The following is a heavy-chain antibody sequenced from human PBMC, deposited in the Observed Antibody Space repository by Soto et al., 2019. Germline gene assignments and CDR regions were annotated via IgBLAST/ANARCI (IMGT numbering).Heavy chain of an antibody. Sequence: GVSLRLSCAASGFTFSSYSMNWVLQAPGKGLEWVSSISSSSSYIYYADSVKGRFTISRDNAKNSLYLQMNSLRAEDTAVYYCARDKVDNTMVQGVWFDPWGQGTLVTVSS. CDR2: ISSSSSYI. CDR1: GFTFSSYS. V-gene: IGHV3-21*01. D-gene: IGHD3-10*01. J-gene: IGHJ5*02. CDR3: ARDKVDNTMVQGVWFDP.